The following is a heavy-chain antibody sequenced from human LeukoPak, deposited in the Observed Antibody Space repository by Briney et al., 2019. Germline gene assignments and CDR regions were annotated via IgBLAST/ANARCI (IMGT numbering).Heavy chain of an antibody. CDR3: ARVHPLGYCSGGSCQLDY. J-gene: IGHJ4*02. V-gene: IGHV1-2*02. CDR1: GYTFTGYY. CDR2: INPNSGGT. Sequence: ASVKVSCKASGYTFTGYYMHWVRQAPGQGLEWMGWINPNSGGTNYAQKFQGRVTMTRNTSISTAYMELSSLRSEDTAVYYCARVHPLGYCSGGSCQLDYWGQGTLVTVSS. D-gene: IGHD2-15*01.